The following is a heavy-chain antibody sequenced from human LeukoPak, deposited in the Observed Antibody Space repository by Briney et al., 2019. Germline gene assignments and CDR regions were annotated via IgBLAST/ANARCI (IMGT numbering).Heavy chain of an antibody. J-gene: IGHJ4*02. CDR1: GYAFSSYG. D-gene: IGHD3-10*01. Sequence: ASVKVSCKASGYAFSSYGFSWVRQAPGQGLEWMGWISAYDGNTKSVEKLQGRVTMTTDTSTSTVYMELSSLRAEDTAVYYCARGGGYWGQGTLVTVSS. CDR2: ISAYDGNT. CDR3: ARGGGY. V-gene: IGHV1-18*01.